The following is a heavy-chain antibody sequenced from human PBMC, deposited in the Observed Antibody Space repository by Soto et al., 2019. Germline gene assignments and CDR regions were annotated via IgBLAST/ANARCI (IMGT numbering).Heavy chain of an antibody. D-gene: IGHD1-26*01. CDR2: IYYSGST. Sequence: QLQLQESGPGLVKPSETLSLTCTVSGGSISSSSYYWGWIRQTPGKGLEWIGSIYYSGSTYYNPSLMSRVTISVDTSKNQFSLILSSVTAADTALYYCARPVGTATFHFNWFDTWGQGTLVTVSS. J-gene: IGHJ5*02. CDR3: ARPVGTATFHFNWFDT. CDR1: GGSISSSSYY. V-gene: IGHV4-39*01.